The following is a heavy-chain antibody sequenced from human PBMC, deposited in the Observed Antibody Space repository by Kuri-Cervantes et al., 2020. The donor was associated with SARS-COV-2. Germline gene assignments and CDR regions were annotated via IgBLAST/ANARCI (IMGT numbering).Heavy chain of an antibody. CDR2: INGSGGIT. CDR1: GFPFVSYP. Sequence: GRSRRLSCAALGFPFVSYPMSGFLQAPGKGREWWSAINGSGGITYNADSGRGRFTISRDNSRNTLYLQMNSLKAEDTAVYYCAKDPPHYDSYDFCSGYYTAYFDYWGQGTLVTVSS. D-gene: IGHD3-3*01. V-gene: IGHV3-23*01. CDR3: AKDPPHYDSYDFCSGYYTAYFDY. J-gene: IGHJ4*02.